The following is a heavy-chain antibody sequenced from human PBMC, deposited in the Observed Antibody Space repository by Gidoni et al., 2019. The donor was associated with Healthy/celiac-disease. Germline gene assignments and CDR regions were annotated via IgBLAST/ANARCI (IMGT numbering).Heavy chain of an antibody. CDR3: VKGELYCSSTSCYFDY. J-gene: IGHJ4*02. CDR2: IRSNGVST. CDR1: GFTFSIYA. D-gene: IGHD2-2*01. Sequence: EVQLVESGGGLVQPGGSLRLSCSASGFTFSIYAMHWVRQATWNGLEYVSAIRSNGVSTYYADSVKFRFTISRDNSKNTLYLQMSSLRAEDTAVYYCVKGELYCSSTSCYFDYWGQGTLVTVSS. V-gene: IGHV3-64D*09.